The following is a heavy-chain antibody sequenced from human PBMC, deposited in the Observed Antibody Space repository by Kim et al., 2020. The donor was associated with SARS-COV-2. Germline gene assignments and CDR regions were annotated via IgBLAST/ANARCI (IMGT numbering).Heavy chain of an antibody. CDR3: ARAPMTPLGYFDY. CDR1: GGSISSSSYY. J-gene: IGHJ4*02. Sequence: SETLSLTCTVSGGSISSSSYYWGWIRQPPGKGLEWIGSIYYSGSTYYNPSLKSRVTISVDTSKNQFSLKLSSVTAADTAVYYCARAPMTPLGYFDYWGQGTLVTVSS. D-gene: IGHD2-2*01. CDR2: IYYSGST. V-gene: IGHV4-39*07.